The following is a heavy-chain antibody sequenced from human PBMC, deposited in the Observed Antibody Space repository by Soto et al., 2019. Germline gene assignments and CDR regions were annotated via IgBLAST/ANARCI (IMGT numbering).Heavy chain of an antibody. D-gene: IGHD3-3*01. V-gene: IGHV4-30-4*01. CDR3: ARSGGYEDYFDY. CDR1: GGSISSGDYY. J-gene: IGHJ4*02. CDR2: IYYSGST. Sequence: PSETLSLTCTVSGGSISSGDYYWSWIRQPPGKGLEWIGYIYYSGSTYYNPSLKSRVTISVDTSKNQFSLKLSSVTAADTAVYYCARSGGYEDYFDYWGQGTLVTVSS.